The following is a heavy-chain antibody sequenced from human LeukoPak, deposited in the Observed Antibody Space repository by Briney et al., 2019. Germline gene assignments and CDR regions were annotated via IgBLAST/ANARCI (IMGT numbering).Heavy chain of an antibody. CDR3: TKESASGSPYSFDY. V-gene: IGHV3-48*01. CDR1: GFTFSSYS. J-gene: IGHJ4*02. D-gene: IGHD1-26*01. CDR2: ISSSSSTI. Sequence: GGSLRLSCAASGFTFSSYSMNWVRQAPGKGLEWVSYISSSSSTIYYADSVKGRFTISRDNSMNTLYLQMNSLRGEDTAMYYCTKESASGSPYSFDYWGQGTLVTVSS.